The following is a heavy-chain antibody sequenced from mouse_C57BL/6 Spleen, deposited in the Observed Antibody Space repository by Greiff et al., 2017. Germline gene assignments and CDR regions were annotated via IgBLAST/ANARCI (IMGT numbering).Heavy chain of an antibody. Sequence: QVQLQQPGAELVRPGSSVKLSCKASGYTFTSYWMDWVKQRPGQGLEWIGNIYPSDSETHYNQKFKDKATVTVDKSSSTAYMQLSSLTSEDSAVYYCARRLTGTSYYAMDYWGQGTSVTVSS. V-gene: IGHV1-61*01. CDR1: GYTFTSYW. CDR3: ARRLTGTSYYAMDY. CDR2: IYPSDSET. D-gene: IGHD4-1*01. J-gene: IGHJ4*01.